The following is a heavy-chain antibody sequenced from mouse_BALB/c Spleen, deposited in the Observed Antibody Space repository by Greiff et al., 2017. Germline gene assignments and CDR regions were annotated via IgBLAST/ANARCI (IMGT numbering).Heavy chain of an antibody. D-gene: IGHD1-1*01. CDR1: GFNIKDTY. V-gene: IGHV14-3*02. Sequence: EVQLQQSGAELVKPGASVKLSCTASGFNIKDTYMHWVKQRPEQGLEWIGRIDPANGNTKYDPKFQGKATITADTSSNTAYLQLSSLTSEDTAVYYCATYYGSSWDYWGQGTTLTVSS. CDR2: IDPANGNT. CDR3: ATYYGSSWDY. J-gene: IGHJ2*01.